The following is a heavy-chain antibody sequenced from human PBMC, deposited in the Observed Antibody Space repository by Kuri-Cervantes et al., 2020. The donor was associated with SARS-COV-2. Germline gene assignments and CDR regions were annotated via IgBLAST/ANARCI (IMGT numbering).Heavy chain of an antibody. CDR2: ISAYNGNT. D-gene: IGHD6-13*01. CDR1: GYTFTGYY. J-gene: IGHJ5*02. CDR3: ARGGIAAAGWVDWFDP. Sequence: ASVKVSCKASGYTFTGYYMHWVRQAPGQGLEWMGWISAYNGNTNYAQKLQGRVTMTTDTSTSTAYMELRSLRSDDTAVYYCARGGIAAAGWVDWFDPWGQGTLVTVSS. V-gene: IGHV1-18*04.